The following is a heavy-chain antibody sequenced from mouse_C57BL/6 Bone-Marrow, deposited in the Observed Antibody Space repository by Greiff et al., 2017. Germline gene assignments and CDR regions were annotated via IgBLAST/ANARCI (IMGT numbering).Heavy chain of an antibody. V-gene: IGHV7-3*01. Sequence: EVNVVESGGGLVQPGGSLSLSCAASGFTFTDYYMSWVRQPPGKALEWLGFIRNKANGDTTEYSASVKGRFTISRDNSQSSLYLQMNALRAEDSATYYCARCIDGNYVEEDAMDYWGQGTSVTVSS. CDR2: IRNKANGDTT. CDR3: ARCIDGNYVEEDAMDY. CDR1: GFTFTDYY. D-gene: IGHD2-1*01. J-gene: IGHJ4*01.